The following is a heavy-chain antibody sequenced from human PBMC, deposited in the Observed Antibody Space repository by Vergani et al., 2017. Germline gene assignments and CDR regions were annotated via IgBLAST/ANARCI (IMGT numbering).Heavy chain of an antibody. CDR3: ARVRRDDSSGYYYYYGMDV. Sequence: QVQLQESGPGLVKPSQTLSLTCTVSGSSISSGDYYWSWIRQPPGKGLEWIGYIYYSGSTYYNPSLKSRVSISVDTSKNQFSLKLSSVTAADTAVYYCARVRRDDSSGYYYYYGMDVWGQGTLVTVSS. J-gene: IGHJ6*02. CDR1: GSSISSGDYY. V-gene: IGHV4-30-4*08. CDR2: IYYSGST. D-gene: IGHD3-22*01.